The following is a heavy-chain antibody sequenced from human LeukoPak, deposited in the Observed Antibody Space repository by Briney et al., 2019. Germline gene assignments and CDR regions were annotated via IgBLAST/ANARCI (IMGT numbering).Heavy chain of an antibody. CDR1: GFTFSIYG. CDR2: IWYDGSHK. J-gene: IGHJ4*02. Sequence: GGSLRLSCAAYGFTFSIYGMHWFRQAPGKGLEWVAVIWYDGSHKYYADSVKGRFTISRDNSKNTLYLQMNSLRAEDTAVYYCARVVYDSSGYYCDYWGQGTLVTVSS. D-gene: IGHD3-22*01. CDR3: ARVVYDSSGYYCDY. V-gene: IGHV3-33*01.